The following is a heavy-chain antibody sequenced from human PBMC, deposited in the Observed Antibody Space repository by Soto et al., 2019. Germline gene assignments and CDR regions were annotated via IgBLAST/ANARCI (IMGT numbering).Heavy chain of an antibody. V-gene: IGHV3-48*02. CDR3: ARDTGYSHYYGMDV. CDR1: GFTYSSYS. J-gene: IGHJ6*02. D-gene: IGHD5-18*01. Sequence: GGSLRLSCAVSGFTYSSYSMNWVRQAPGKGLEWVSYISSSSSTIYYADSVKGRFTISRDNAKNSLYLQMNSLRDEDTAVFYCARDTGYSHYYGMDVWAQGTTVTVSS. CDR2: ISSSSSTI.